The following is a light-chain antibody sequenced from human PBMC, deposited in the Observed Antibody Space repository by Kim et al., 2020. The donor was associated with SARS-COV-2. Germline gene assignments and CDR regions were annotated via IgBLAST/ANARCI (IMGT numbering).Light chain of an antibody. CDR2: KAS. V-gene: IGKV1-5*03. CDR3: QQYNSYPLT. Sequence: DIQMTQSPSTLSTSVGDGVSITCRASQSINKWLAWYQQKPGKAPKLLIYKASSLESGVPSRFSGSGSGTEFTLTINNLQADDSATYYCQQYNSYPLTFGGGTKVDIK. CDR1: QSINKW. J-gene: IGKJ4*01.